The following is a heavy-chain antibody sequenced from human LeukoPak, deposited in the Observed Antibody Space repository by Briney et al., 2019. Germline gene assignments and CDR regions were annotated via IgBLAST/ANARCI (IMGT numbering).Heavy chain of an antibody. V-gene: IGHV3-9*01. CDR1: GFSFDDYA. J-gene: IGHJ4*02. CDR3: TKGDTGFSSAWTDY. D-gene: IGHD6-19*01. Sequence: GGSLRLSCAASGFSFDDYAMHWVRQAPGKGLEWVSGISWNSGSIGYANSVKGRFTISRDNAKKSLYLQMNSLRAEDTALYYCTKGDTGFSSAWTDYWGQGTLVTVSS. CDR2: ISWNSGSI.